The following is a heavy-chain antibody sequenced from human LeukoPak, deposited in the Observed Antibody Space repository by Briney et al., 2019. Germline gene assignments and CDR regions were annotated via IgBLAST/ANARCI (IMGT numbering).Heavy chain of an antibody. Sequence: PSETLSLTCTVSGGSISSYYWSWIRQPPGKGLEWIGYIYYSGSTNYNPSLKSRVTISVGTSKNQFSLKLSSVTAADTAVYYCARDGGGSRSFDYWGQGTLVTVSS. CDR1: GGSISSYY. V-gene: IGHV4-59*01. D-gene: IGHD3-16*01. CDR3: ARDGGGSRSFDY. J-gene: IGHJ4*02. CDR2: IYYSGST.